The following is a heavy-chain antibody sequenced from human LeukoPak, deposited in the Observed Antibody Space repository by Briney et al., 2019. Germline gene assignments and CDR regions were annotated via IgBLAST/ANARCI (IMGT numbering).Heavy chain of an antibody. CDR2: IYYTGNT. J-gene: IGHJ5*02. D-gene: IGHD6-13*01. CDR1: GVSISSSNSY. Sequence: SETLSLTCSVSGVSISSSNSYWGWIRQPPGKGLEWIGSIYYTGNTYYNASLKSRVTISIDTSKNQFSLKLSSVTAADTAVYYCARRTLLYSSSWRGLFDPWGQGTLVTVSS. CDR3: ARRTLLYSSSWRGLFDP. V-gene: IGHV4-39*01.